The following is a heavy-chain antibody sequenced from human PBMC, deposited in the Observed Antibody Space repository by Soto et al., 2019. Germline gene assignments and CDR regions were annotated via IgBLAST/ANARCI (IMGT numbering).Heavy chain of an antibody. D-gene: IGHD5-18*01. CDR2: INPNSGGT. J-gene: IGHJ4*02. V-gene: IGHV1-2*02. CDR1: GYTFTGYY. CDR3: ARGLNGYLHYFDY. Sequence: ASVKVSCKASGYTFTGYYIHWVRQAPGQGLEWMGWINPNSGGTKYSQKFQGRVTITRDTSASTAYMELSSLRSEDTAVYYCARGLNGYLHYFDYWGQGTPVTVS.